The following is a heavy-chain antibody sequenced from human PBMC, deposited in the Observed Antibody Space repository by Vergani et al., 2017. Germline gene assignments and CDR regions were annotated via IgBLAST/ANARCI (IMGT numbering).Heavy chain of an antibody. CDR1: GGSISSYY. CDR2: IFYSGST. J-gene: IGHJ5*02. CDR3: ARGEQLEVWFDP. D-gene: IGHD6-6*01. V-gene: IGHV4-59*01. Sequence: QVQLQESGPGLVKPSETLSLTCTVSGGSISSYYCSWIRQPPGKGLEWFGYIFYSGSTNYNPSLKSRVTISVDTSKNQFSRKLSSVTAADTAVYYCARGEQLEVWFDPWGQGTLVTVSS.